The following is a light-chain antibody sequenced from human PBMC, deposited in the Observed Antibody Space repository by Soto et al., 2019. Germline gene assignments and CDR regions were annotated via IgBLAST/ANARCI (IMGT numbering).Light chain of an antibody. CDR1: SSDVGGYNS. J-gene: IGLJ1*01. CDR3: SSYTSSSTDV. CDR2: EVS. Sequence: SVLTQPASVSGAPRPAITISRTGTSSDVGGYNSVSWYQQHPGKARKLMIYEVSNRPSGVSNRFSGSKPGNTASLTISGLQAEDEPVYYCSSYTSSSTDVFRTGTKATVL. V-gene: IGLV2-14*01.